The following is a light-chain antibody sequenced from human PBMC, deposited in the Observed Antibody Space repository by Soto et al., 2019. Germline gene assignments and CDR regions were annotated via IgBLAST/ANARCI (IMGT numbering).Light chain of an antibody. Sequence: QSALTQPASVSGSPGQSITISCTGTSSEVGGYNYVSWYQHLPGKAPKLKIHEISNRPSRVSNRFSVSKSGNTASLTISGLQVEDEADYYCSSYTSSSTWVFGGGTQLTVL. V-gene: IGLV2-14*01. CDR1: SSEVGGYNY. J-gene: IGLJ3*02. CDR3: SSYTSSSTWV. CDR2: EIS.